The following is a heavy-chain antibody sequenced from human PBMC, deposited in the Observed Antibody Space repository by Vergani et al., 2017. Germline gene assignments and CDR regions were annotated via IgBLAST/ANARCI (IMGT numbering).Heavy chain of an antibody. J-gene: IGHJ4*02. CDR1: GGSISSSSYY. V-gene: IGHV4-39*01. CDR3: ARHTSPRIEDYFDY. Sequence: QLQLQESGPGLVKPSETLSLTCTVSGGSISSSSYYWGWLRQPPGKGLEWIGSIYYSGSTYYNPSLKSRVTISVDTSKNQFSLKLSSVTAADTAVYYCARHTSPRIEDYFDYWGQGTLVTVSS. D-gene: IGHD2-2*01. CDR2: IYYSGST.